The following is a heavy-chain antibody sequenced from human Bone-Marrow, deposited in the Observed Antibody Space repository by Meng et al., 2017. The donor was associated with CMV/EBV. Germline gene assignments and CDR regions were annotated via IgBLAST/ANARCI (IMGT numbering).Heavy chain of an antibody. Sequence: CPSSGLTFCCYYLSWLRHAPGKGLGWVSYISSTKYYADSVKGRFTISRDNAKSSLYLQMNGLRAEDTAVYYCARIYGSGSYYNPFDVWGRGTLVTVSS. V-gene: IGHV3-11*01. J-gene: IGHJ2*01. CDR3: ARIYGSGSYYNPFDV. D-gene: IGHD3-10*01. CDR1: GLTFCCYY. CDR2: ISSTK.